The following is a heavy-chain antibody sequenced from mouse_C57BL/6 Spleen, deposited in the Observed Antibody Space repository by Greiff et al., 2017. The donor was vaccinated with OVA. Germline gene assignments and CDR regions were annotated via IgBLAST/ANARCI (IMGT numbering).Heavy chain of an antibody. V-gene: IGHV1-15*01. D-gene: IGHD1-1*02. CDR3: TRRWEGYFDY. Sequence: QVQLQQSGAELVRPGASVTLSCKASGYTFTDYEMHWVKQTPVHGLEWIGAIDPETGGTAYNQKFKGKAILTADKSSSTAYMALRSLTSEDSAVYYCTRRWEGYFDYWGQGTTLTVSS. CDR1: GYTFTDYE. J-gene: IGHJ2*01. CDR2: IDPETGGT.